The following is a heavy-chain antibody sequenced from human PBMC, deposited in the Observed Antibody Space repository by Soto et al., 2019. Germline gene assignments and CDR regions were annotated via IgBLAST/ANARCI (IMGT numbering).Heavy chain of an antibody. CDR2: ISAYNGNT. CDR1: GYTFTSYG. J-gene: IGHJ6*03. Sequence: ASVKVSCKASGYTFTSYGISWVRQAPGQELEWMGWISAYNGNTNYAQKLQGRVTMTTDTSTSTAYMELRSLRSDDTAVYYCAREGGYDFWSGYYSQYYYMDVWGKGTTVTVSS. D-gene: IGHD3-3*01. V-gene: IGHV1-18*01. CDR3: AREGGYDFWSGYYSQYYYMDV.